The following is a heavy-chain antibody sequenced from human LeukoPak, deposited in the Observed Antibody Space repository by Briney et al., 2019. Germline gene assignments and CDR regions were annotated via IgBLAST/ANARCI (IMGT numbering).Heavy chain of an antibody. CDR1: GYSISSGYY. V-gene: IGHV4-38-2*02. CDR2: IYHSGST. CDR3: ARDYGSYYYGSGSPPFDY. J-gene: IGHJ4*02. Sequence: PSETLSLTCTVSGYSISSGYYWGWIRQPPGKGLEWIGSIYHSGSTYYNPSLKSRVTISVDTSKNQFSLKLSSVTAADTAVYYCARDYGSYYYGSGSPPFDYWGQGTLVTVSS. D-gene: IGHD3-10*01.